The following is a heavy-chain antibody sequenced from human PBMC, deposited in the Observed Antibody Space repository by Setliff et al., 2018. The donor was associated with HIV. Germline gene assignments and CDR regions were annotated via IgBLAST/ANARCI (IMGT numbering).Heavy chain of an antibody. V-gene: IGHV7-4-1*02. Sequence: ASVTVSCKASGYSFTTYSINWLRRAPGQGPEWMGWIHTSTGKPTYVRDFTGRFVFSLDTSVNTAFLQISDLKTEDTAVYYCARNSPFPPSSGAHFGFWGPRTLVTVSS. CDR3: ARNSPFPPSSGAHFGF. J-gene: IGHJ4*02. CDR1: GYSFTTYS. CDR2: IHTSTGKP. D-gene: IGHD3-22*01.